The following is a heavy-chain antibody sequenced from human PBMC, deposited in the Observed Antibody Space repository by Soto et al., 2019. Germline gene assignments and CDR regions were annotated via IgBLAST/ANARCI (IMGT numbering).Heavy chain of an antibody. J-gene: IGHJ4*02. Sequence: EVQLVESGGGLIQPGGSLRLSCAASGFTVSSNYMSWVRQAPGKGLEWVSVIYSGGSTYYADSVKGRITISRDNSKNTLYLQMNSLRAEDTAVYYCARTSSSWYSFYFDYWGQGTLVTVSS. CDR1: GFTVSSNY. CDR3: ARTSSSWYSFYFDY. V-gene: IGHV3-53*01. D-gene: IGHD6-13*01. CDR2: IYSGGST.